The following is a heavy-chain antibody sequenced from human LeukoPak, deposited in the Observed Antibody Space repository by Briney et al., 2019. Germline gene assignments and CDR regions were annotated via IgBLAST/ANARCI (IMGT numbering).Heavy chain of an antibody. J-gene: IGHJ6*02. CDR1: GFTFSSYR. CDR3: ARGAPLNGMDV. V-gene: IGHV3-21*01. Sequence: GGSLRLSCAASGFTFSSYRMNWVRQAPGKGLEWVSSISSSSSYIYYADSVKGRYTISRDNAKNSLYLQMNSLRAEDTAVYYCARGAPLNGMDVWGQGTTVTVSS. CDR2: ISSSSSYI.